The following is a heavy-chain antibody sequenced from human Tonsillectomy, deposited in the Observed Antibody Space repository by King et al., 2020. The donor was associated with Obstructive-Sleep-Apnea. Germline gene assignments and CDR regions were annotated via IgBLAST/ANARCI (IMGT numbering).Heavy chain of an antibody. D-gene: IGHD2-21*02. CDR1: GGSISSGGYY. CDR3: ARLGCGGDFYSSKDWSFDL. J-gene: IGHJ2*01. V-gene: IGHV4-31*03. CDR2: IYYSGST. Sequence: VQLQESGPGLVKPSQTLSLTCTVSGGSISSGGYYWSWVRQHPGKGLEWIGYIYYSGSTYYNPSLKSRVTISVDTSNNQFSLKLSSVTAADTAVYYCARLGCGGDFYSSKDWSFDLWARGTLVTVPS.